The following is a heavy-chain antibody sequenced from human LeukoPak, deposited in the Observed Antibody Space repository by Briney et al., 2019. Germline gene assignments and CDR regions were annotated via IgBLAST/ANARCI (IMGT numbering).Heavy chain of an antibody. CDR2: ISLDGSNK. D-gene: IGHD3-22*01. V-gene: IGHV3-30*09. CDR3: ASQYYYDSSGYYPLDY. J-gene: IGHJ4*02. Sequence: GRSLRLSCAASGFTFSSYAMHWVRQAPGRGLEWVAVISLDGSNKYYADSVKGRFAISRDNSKNTLYLQMNSLRAEDTAVYYCASQYYYDSSGYYPLDYWGQGTLVTVSS. CDR1: GFTFSSYA.